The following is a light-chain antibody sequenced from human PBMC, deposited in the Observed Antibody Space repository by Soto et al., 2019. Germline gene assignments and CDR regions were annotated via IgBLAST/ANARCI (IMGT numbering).Light chain of an antibody. V-gene: IGLV1-47*01. CDR2: MNN. CDR3: AAWDASLSVYV. CDR1: ISNIVSNP. Sequence: QSVLTQPPAASGTPGQRVTISCSGSISNIVSNPVYWHQQLPGTAPKLLIFMNNQRPSGVPDRFSDSKSGTSASLAIRGLRCEDEAAYYCAAWDASLSVYVFGTGTKVTVL. J-gene: IGLJ1*01.